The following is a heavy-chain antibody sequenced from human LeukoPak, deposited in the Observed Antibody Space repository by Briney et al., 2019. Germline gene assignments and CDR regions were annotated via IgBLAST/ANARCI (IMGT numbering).Heavy chain of an antibody. D-gene: IGHD3-16*01. V-gene: IGHV3-23*01. CDR3: AKRRGDPGGCFDY. Sequence: GGSLRLSCAASGFTFSSYAMSWVRQAPGKGLEWVSAISGSGGSTYYADSVEGRFTISRDNSKSTLYLQMNSLRAEDTAVYYCAKRRGDPGGCFDYWGQGTLVTVSS. CDR1: GFTFSSYA. CDR2: ISGSGGST. J-gene: IGHJ4*02.